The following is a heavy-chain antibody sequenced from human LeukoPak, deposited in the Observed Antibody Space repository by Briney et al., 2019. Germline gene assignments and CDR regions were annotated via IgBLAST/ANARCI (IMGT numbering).Heavy chain of an antibody. CDR2: INPSGGST. CDR1: GYTLTSYD. V-gene: IGHV1-46*01. D-gene: IGHD6-19*01. Sequence: GASVKVSCKASGYTLTSYDINWVRQAPGQGLEWMGVINPSGGSTSYAQKFQGRVTMTRDTSTRTDYMEVNSLRSEDTAVYYCARQGTYSSAIGMGYWGQGTLVTVSS. J-gene: IGHJ4*02. CDR3: ARQGTYSSAIGMGY.